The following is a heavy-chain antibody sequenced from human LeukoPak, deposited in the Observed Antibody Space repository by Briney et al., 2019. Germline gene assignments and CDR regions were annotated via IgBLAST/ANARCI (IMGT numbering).Heavy chain of an antibody. Sequence: GASVKVSCKASGGIFSSYAISWVRQAPGQGLEWMGGIIPIFGTANYAQKFQGRVTITADESTSTAYMELSSLRSEDTAAYYCARTPYDSSGYYYYRWFDPWGQGTLVTVSS. CDR1: GGIFSSYA. J-gene: IGHJ5*02. D-gene: IGHD3-22*01. V-gene: IGHV1-69*01. CDR3: ARTPYDSSGYYYYRWFDP. CDR2: IIPIFGTA.